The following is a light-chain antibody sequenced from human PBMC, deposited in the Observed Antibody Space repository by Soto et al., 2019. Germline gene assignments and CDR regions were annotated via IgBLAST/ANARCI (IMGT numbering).Light chain of an antibody. V-gene: IGKV3-20*01. CDR1: LSLRNNY. J-gene: IGKJ2*01. CDR3: QQYDDSPRT. Sequence: EIVLKQSPGTLSLSPGERANISCRASLSLRNNYIAWYHQKLGQAPRLLIYDASIRATGVPDRFSGSGSGADFTLTISRLEPEDLALYHCQQYDDSPRTVGQGTRLAI. CDR2: DAS.